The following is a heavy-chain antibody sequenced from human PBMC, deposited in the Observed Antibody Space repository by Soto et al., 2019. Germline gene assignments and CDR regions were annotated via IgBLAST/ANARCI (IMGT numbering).Heavy chain of an antibody. CDR1: GYTFTGYY. CDR3: ARGWFGDHDAFDI. CDR2: INPNSGGT. D-gene: IGHD3-10*01. Sequence: GASVKVSCKASGYTFTGYYMHWVRQAPGQGLEWMGWINPNSGGTNYAQKFQGWVTMTRDTSISTAYMELSRLRSDDTVVYYCARGWFGDHDAFDIWGQGTMVTVSS. V-gene: IGHV1-2*04. J-gene: IGHJ3*02.